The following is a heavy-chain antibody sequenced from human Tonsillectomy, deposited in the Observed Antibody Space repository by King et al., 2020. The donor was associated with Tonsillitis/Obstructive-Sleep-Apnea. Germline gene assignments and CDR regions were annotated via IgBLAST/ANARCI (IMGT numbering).Heavy chain of an antibody. CDR2: INHSGST. CDR1: GGSFSGYY. J-gene: IGHJ4*02. Sequence: VQLQQWGAGLLKPSETLSLTCAVYGGSFSGYYWSWIRQPPGKGLEWIGEINHSGSTNYNPSLKSRVTISVDTSKNQFSLKLSSVTAADTAVYYCARGDIVVVTAIGGFYFDYWGQGTPVTVSS. CDR3: ARGDIVVVTAIGGFYFDY. D-gene: IGHD2-21*02. V-gene: IGHV4-34*01.